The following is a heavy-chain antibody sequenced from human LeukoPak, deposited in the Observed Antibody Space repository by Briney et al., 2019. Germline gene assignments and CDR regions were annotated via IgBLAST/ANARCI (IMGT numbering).Heavy chain of an antibody. CDR2: IKEDGTEK. CDR1: GFTFSDFW. J-gene: IGHJ4*02. V-gene: IGHV3-7*01. D-gene: IGHD1-1*01. CDR3: VRESRPGGAMGLYHNLDY. Sequence: GGSLRLFCAGSGFTFSDFWMTWVRQTPGKGLEWVANIKEDGTEKNLVDSVKGRFTISRDNTKNLLFLEMNNLRGDDTAIYYCVRESRPGGAMGLYHNLDYWGQGTLVAVSS.